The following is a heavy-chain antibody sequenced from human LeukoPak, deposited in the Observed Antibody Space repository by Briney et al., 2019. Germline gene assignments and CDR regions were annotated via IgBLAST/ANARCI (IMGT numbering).Heavy chain of an antibody. D-gene: IGHD5-24*01. CDR2: IYSGGMT. V-gene: IGHV3-53*01. J-gene: IGHJ6*03. Sequence: GGSLRLSCAASGLSVTYNYMSWVRQAPGKGLEWLSVIYSGGMTYYADSVKGRFIISRDNSKNTLYLLMTNLRTEDTALYYCAKDTGYSTAYYMDVWGKGTTVTVSS. CDR3: AKDTGYSTAYYMDV. CDR1: GLSVTYNY.